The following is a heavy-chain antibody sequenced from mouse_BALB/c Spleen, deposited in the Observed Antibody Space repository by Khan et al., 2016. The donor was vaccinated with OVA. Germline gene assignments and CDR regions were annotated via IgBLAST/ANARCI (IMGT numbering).Heavy chain of an antibody. V-gene: IGHV5-6*01. CDR2: ISSGGDYT. Sequence: EVQLVESGGDLVKPGGSLKLSCAASGFTFSSYSMSWVRQTPDKRLEWVATISSGGDYTHYQDNVKGRFTISRDNAKNTLYLQMSSLKSEDTAMYYCASHLTGSFAYWGQGTLVTGSA. D-gene: IGHD4-1*01. J-gene: IGHJ3*01. CDR3: ASHLTGSFAY. CDR1: GFTFSSYS.